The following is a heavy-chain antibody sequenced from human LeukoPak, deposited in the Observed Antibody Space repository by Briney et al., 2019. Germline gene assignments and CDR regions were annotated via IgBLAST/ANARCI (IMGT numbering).Heavy chain of an antibody. CDR1: GYTFTSYD. CDR3: ARGESSGWDRQDFFDY. D-gene: IGHD6-19*01. V-gene: IGHV1-8*01. Sequence: ASVKVSCKASGYTFTSYDINWVRQATGQGLEWMGWMNPNSGNTGYAQKFQGRVTMTRNTSISTAYMELSSLRAEDTAVYYCARGESSGWDRQDFFDYWGQGTLVTVSS. CDR2: MNPNSGNT. J-gene: IGHJ4*02.